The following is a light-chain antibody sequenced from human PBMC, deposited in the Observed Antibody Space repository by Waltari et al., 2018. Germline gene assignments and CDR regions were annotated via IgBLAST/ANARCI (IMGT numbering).Light chain of an antibody. CDR3: AAWDDSLSGPV. J-gene: IGLJ2*01. CDR1: SSNIGSNY. CDR2: RND. V-gene: IGLV1-47*01. Sequence: QSVLTQPPSASGTPGQRVTISCSGSSSNIGSNYVYWYQQLPGTAPTLLIYRNDQQPSGVPDRFPGSKAGTSASLAIRGLRSEDEADYYCAAWDDSLSGPVFGGGTKLTVL.